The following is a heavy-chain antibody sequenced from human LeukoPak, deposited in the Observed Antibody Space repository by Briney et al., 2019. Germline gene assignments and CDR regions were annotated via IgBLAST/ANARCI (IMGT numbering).Heavy chain of an antibody. V-gene: IGHV4-34*01. Sequence: SETLSLTCAVYGGSFSGDYWSWIRQPPGKGLEWIGEINPSGSTNYNPSLKSRVTISVDTSKNQFSLKLSSVTAADTAVYYCARLAYCGGDCPMWGSFDYWGQGTLVTVSS. J-gene: IGHJ4*02. CDR2: INPSGST. CDR3: ARLAYCGGDCPMWGSFDY. CDR1: GGSFSGDY. D-gene: IGHD2-21*02.